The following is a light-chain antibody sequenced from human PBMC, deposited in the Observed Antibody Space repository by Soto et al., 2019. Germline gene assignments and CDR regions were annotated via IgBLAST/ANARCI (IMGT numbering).Light chain of an antibody. CDR2: LSSDGSH. Sequence: QAVVSQSPSASASLGASVKLTCTLSSGHSSYAIAWHQQQPEKGPRYLMKLSSDGSHSKGDGIPDRFSGSSSGADRYLTISSLQSEDEADYYCQTWDTGARVVFGGGTKLTVL. CDR1: SGHSSYA. V-gene: IGLV4-69*01. CDR3: QTWDTGARVV. J-gene: IGLJ2*01.